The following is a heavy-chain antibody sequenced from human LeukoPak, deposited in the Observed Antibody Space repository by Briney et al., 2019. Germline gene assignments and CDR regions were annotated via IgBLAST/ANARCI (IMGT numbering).Heavy chain of an antibody. D-gene: IGHD6-19*01. V-gene: IGHV3-30-3*01. Sequence: PGGSLRLSCAASGFTFSSYAMHWVRQAPGKGLEWVAVISYDGSNKYYADSVKGRFTISRDNSKNTLYLQMNSLRAEDTAVYYCARDPIAVAGPRSNDAFDIWGQGTMVTVSS. CDR2: ISYDGSNK. CDR3: ARDPIAVAGPRSNDAFDI. J-gene: IGHJ3*02. CDR1: GFTFSSYA.